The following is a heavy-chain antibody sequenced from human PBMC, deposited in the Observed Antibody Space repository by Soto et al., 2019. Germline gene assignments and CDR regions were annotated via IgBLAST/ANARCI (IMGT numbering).Heavy chain of an antibody. CDR2: MYNTGST. CDR3: ARDLWGYCGTDCYPLDV. CDR1: GGTISRYY. V-gene: IGHV4-59*01. J-gene: IGHJ6*02. D-gene: IGHD2-21*02. Sequence: QVQLQESGPGLVKPSETLSLTCTVSGGTISRYYWSWIRQPPGKGLEWIGYMYNTGSTVYNPSFKGRVTISVDXSXNKXSLKLNSVTAADTAVYYCARDLWGYCGTDCYPLDVWGQGTTVTVSS.